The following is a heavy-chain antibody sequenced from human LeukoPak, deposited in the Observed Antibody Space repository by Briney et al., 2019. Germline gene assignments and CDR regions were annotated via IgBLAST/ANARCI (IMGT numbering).Heavy chain of an antibody. V-gene: IGHV4-39*01. CDR2: IYYSGNT. CDR3: ARQTGSGLFILP. CDR1: GVSISSSNSY. J-gene: IGHJ4*02. Sequence: SETLSLTCTVSGVSISSSNSYWGWIRQPTGKGLEWIGSIYYSGNTYYNASLKSQVSISIDTSKNRFSLKLTSVTAADTAVYYCARQTGSGLFILPGGQGTLVTVSS. D-gene: IGHD3/OR15-3a*01.